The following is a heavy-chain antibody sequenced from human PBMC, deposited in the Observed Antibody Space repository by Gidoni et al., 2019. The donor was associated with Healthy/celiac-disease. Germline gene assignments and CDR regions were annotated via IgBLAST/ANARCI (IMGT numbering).Heavy chain of an antibody. CDR3: ARGGGFDY. D-gene: IGHD3-10*01. V-gene: IGHV4-34*01. CDR2: INHSGST. Sequence: GLEWIGEINHSGSTNYNPSLKSRVTISVDTSKNQFSLKLSSVTAADTAVYYCARGGGFDYWGQGTLVTVSS. J-gene: IGHJ4*02.